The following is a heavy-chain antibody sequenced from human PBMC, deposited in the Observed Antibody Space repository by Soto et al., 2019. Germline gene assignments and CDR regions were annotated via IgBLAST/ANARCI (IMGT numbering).Heavy chain of an antibody. Sequence: ASVKVSCKTSGYTFTRNGISWVRQAPGQGLEWMGWISPKSGSIKYAQKFQGRVIMTTDTSTSTAYMELRSLRSDDTAVYYCARNRYYYDKNAYFQNPDYWGQGTLVTGSA. V-gene: IGHV1-18*01. D-gene: IGHD3-22*01. CDR1: GYTFTRNG. J-gene: IGHJ4*02. CDR3: ARNRYYYDKNAYFQNPDY. CDR2: ISPKSGSI.